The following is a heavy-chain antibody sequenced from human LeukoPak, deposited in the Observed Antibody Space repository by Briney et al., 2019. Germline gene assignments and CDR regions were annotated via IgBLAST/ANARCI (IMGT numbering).Heavy chain of an antibody. CDR3: ARVGGWIDHDAFDI. J-gene: IGHJ3*02. V-gene: IGHV4-4*07. CDR1: GGSLSSYY. CDR2: IYTSGST. D-gene: IGHD1-1*01. Sequence: SETLSLTCTVSGGSLSSYYWSWIRQPAGKGLEWIGRIYTSGSTNYNPSLKSRVTMSVDTSKNQFSLKLSSVTAADTAVYYCARVGGWIDHDAFDIWGQGTMVTVSS.